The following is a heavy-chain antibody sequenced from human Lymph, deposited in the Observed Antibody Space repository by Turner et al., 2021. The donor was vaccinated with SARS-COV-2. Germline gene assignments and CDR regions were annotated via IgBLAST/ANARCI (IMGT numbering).Heavy chain of an antibody. J-gene: IGHJ4*02. D-gene: IGHD4-17*01. Sequence: EVQLVESGGGLIQPGGSLRPSCAASGFTVSSNYMTWVRQAPGKGLEWVSLIYSGGSTYYADSVKGRFTISRDNSKNTLYLQMNSLRADDTAVYYCARVLPYGGYFDYWGQGTLVTVSS. V-gene: IGHV3-53*01. CDR2: IYSGGST. CDR1: GFTVSSNY. CDR3: ARVLPYGGYFDY.